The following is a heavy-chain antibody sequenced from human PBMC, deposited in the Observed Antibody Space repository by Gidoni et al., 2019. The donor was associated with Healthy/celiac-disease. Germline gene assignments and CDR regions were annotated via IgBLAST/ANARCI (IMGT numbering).Heavy chain of an antibody. CDR2: ISWNSGSI. CDR1: GFPFSDYA. Sequence: EVQLVESGGGLVQPGRSLRLSCAASGFPFSDYAMHWVRQAPGKGLEWVSGISWNSGSIGYADSVKGRFTISRDNAKNSLYLQMNSLRAEDTALYYCAKDMGIVVEEGHFDYWGQGTLVTVSS. CDR3: AKDMGIVVEEGHFDY. J-gene: IGHJ4*02. V-gene: IGHV3-9*01. D-gene: IGHD3-22*01.